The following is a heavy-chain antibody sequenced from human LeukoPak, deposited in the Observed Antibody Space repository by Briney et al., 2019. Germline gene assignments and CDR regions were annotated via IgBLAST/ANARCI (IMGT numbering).Heavy chain of an antibody. D-gene: IGHD1-26*01. Sequence: PSETLSLTCTVSGGSLSSYYWRCIRQPAGKGREWFGRIYPSGSTNYDPSLKSRVTMSVDTSKNQFSLKLSSVTAADTAVYYCARDQVLGDSDGICPLDYYGMDVWGQGTTVTVSS. CDR3: ARDQVLGDSDGICPLDYYGMDV. CDR1: GGSLSSYY. J-gene: IGHJ6*02. V-gene: IGHV4-4*07. CDR2: IYPSGST.